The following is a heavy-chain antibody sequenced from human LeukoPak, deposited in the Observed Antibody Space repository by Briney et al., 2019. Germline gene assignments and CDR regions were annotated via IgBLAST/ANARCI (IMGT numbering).Heavy chain of an antibody. CDR2: IYTSEST. D-gene: IGHD2-2*01. CDR3: ARGGAPAATYYYYAMDV. CDR1: GGSISSYY. J-gene: IGHJ6*02. V-gene: IGHV4-4*07. Sequence: SETLSLTCTVSGGSISSYYWSWIRQPAGKGPEWIGRIYTSESTNYNPSLKSRVTMSVDTSKNQFFLKLSSVTATDTAVYYCARGGAPAATYYYYAMDVWGQGTTVTVSS.